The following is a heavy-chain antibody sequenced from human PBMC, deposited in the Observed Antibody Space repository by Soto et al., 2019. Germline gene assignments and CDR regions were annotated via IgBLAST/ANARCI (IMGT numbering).Heavy chain of an antibody. CDR2: INHSGST. V-gene: IGHV4-34*09. J-gene: IGHJ4*02. CDR1: GGSFSGHY. CDR3: ARDCSGGSCPLY. D-gene: IGHD2-15*01. Sequence: TLSLTSTFYGGSFSGHYWSWIRQPPGKGLEWVGEINHSGSTYYNPSLKSRVTISVDTSKNQFSLKLSSVTAADTAVYYCARDCSGGSCPLYLGQGTLVTVSS.